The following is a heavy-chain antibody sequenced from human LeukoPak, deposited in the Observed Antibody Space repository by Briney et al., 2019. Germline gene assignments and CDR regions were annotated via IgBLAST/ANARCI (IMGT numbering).Heavy chain of an antibody. J-gene: IGHJ3*02. CDR2: ISYDGSNK. D-gene: IGHD3-22*01. CDR3: ARYDRGGLDAFDI. V-gene: IGHV3-30-3*01. CDR1: GFTFSSYA. Sequence: GGSLRLSCAASGFTFSSYAMHWVRQAPGKGLEWVAVISYDGSNKYYADSVKGRFTISRDNSKNTLYLQMNSLRAEDTAVYYCARYDRGGLDAFDIWGQGTMVTVSS.